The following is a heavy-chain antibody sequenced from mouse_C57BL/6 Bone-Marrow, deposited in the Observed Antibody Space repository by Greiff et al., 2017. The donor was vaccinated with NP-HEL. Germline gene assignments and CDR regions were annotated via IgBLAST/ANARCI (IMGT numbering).Heavy chain of an antibody. V-gene: IGHV14-4*01. CDR2: IDPENGDT. J-gene: IGHJ4*01. Sequence: EVQLQQSGAELVRPGASVKLSCTASGFNIKDDYMHWVKQRPEQGLEWIGWIDPENGDTEYASKFQGKATIKADTSSNTAYPQLSSRTSEDTAVYYCTAGYGYAMDYWGQGTSVTVSS. D-gene: IGHD2-2*01. CDR1: GFNIKDDY. CDR3: TAGYGYAMDY.